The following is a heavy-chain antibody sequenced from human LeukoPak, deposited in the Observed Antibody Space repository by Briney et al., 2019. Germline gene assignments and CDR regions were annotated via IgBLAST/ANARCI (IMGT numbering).Heavy chain of an antibody. CDR3: AREYSSGYYIDY. Sequence: TGGSLRLSCAASGFTFSSSWMNWVRQAPGKGLEWISYISSSSNTIYYADSVEGRFTISRDNAKNSLYLQMNSLRAEDTAMYYCAREYSSGYYIDYWGQGTLVTVSS. CDR2: ISSSSNTI. J-gene: IGHJ4*02. D-gene: IGHD3-22*01. V-gene: IGHV3-48*01. CDR1: GFTFSSSW.